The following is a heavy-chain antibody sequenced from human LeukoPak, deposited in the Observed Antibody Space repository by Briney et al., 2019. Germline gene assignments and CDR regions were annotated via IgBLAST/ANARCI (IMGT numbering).Heavy chain of an antibody. V-gene: IGHV3-48*01. CDR3: ARDPFGEVWAYYFDY. CDR2: ISSSSSTI. D-gene: IGHD3-10*01. Sequence: GGSLRLSCAASGFTFSSYSMNWVRQAPGKGLEWVSYISSSSSTIYYADSVKGRFTISRDNAKNSLYLQMNSLRAEDTAVYYCARDPFGEVWAYYFDYWGQGTLVTVSS. CDR1: GFTFSSYS. J-gene: IGHJ4*02.